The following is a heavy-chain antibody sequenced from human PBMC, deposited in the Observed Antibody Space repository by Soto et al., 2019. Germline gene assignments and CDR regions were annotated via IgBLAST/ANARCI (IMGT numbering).Heavy chain of an antibody. J-gene: IGHJ4*02. CDR3: AKDSKSDYVGRVDY. V-gene: IGHV1-2*04. CDR2: INPNSGGT. Sequence: GASVKVSCKASGYTFTGYYMHWVRQAPGQGLEWMGWINPNSGGTNYAQKFQGWVTVTRDTSISTAYMELSRLRSDDTAVYYCAKDSKSDYVGRVDYWGQGTLVTVSS. D-gene: IGHD4-17*01. CDR1: GYTFTGYY.